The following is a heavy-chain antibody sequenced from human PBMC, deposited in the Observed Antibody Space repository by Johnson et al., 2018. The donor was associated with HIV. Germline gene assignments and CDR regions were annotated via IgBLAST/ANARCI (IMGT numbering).Heavy chain of an antibody. V-gene: IGHV3-7*05. J-gene: IGHJ3*01. CDR1: GFTFSSYW. CDR3: ARDDTGYSSSFDAFDV. Sequence: MLLVESGGGVVQPGRSLRLSCAASGFTFSSYWMSWVRQAPGKGLEWVANIKQDGSEKYYVDSMKGRFTISRDNAKNSLYLQMNSLRAEDTAVYYCARDDTGYSSSFDAFDVWGQGTMVTVSS. D-gene: IGHD6-13*01. CDR2: IKQDGSEK.